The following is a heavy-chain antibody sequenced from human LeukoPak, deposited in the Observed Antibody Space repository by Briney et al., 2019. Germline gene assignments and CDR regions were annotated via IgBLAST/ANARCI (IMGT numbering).Heavy chain of an antibody. CDR2: ISSSSSTI. V-gene: IGHV3-48*01. D-gene: IGHD2-2*03. CDR1: GFTFSSYS. J-gene: IGHJ3*02. Sequence: GGSLRLSCAASGFTFSSYSMNWVRQAPGKGLEWVSYISSSSSTIYYADSVKGRFTISRDNAENSLYLQMNSLRAEDTAVYYCARVDIGYCSSTSCYDDAFDIWGQGTMVTVSS. CDR3: ARVDIGYCSSTSCYDDAFDI.